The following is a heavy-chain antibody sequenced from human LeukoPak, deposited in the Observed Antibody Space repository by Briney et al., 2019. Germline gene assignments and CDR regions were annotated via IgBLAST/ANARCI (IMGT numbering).Heavy chain of an antibody. V-gene: IGHV3-49*03. D-gene: IGHD3-10*01. CDR3: ARTGHYGSDEFDI. CDR1: GFTFGDYV. J-gene: IGHJ3*02. Sequence: GGSLRLSCSASGFTFGDYVMTWIRQVPGKGLEWVGFIRSKELGGRTEYAASVKGRFTISRDDSKSLAYLQMDSLKTEDTAVYYCARTGHYGSDEFDIWGQGTMVTVSS. CDR2: IRSKELGGRT.